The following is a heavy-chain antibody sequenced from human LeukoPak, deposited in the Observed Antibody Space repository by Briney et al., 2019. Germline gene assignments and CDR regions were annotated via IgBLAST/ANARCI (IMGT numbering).Heavy chain of an antibody. CDR3: LTPYTSGWYDY. V-gene: IGHV3-23*01. CDR2: IGGSGSPT. CDR1: GVTFSTYA. J-gene: IGHJ4*02. D-gene: IGHD6-19*01. Sequence: AGGSLRLSCAASGVTFSTYAMSWVRQAPGKGLEWVSLIGGSGSPTYYTDSVKGRFTISRDNSKNTLFLQMHSLRAEDTAIYYCLTPYTSGWYDYWGQGVLVTVSS.